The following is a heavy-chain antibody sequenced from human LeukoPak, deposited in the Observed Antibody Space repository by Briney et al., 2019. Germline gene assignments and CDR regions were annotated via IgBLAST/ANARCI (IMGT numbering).Heavy chain of an antibody. V-gene: IGHV3-48*02. CDR1: GFTFSTYS. J-gene: IGHJ4*02. D-gene: IGHD4-17*01. Sequence: GGSLRLSCAASGFTFSTYSMNWVRQAPGKGLEWVSFISTSSSTIYYADSVRGRFTISRDNAKNSLYLQMNSLRDEDTAVYYCTKGETAVTSYLHFWGQGTLATVSS. CDR3: TKGETAVTSYLHF. CDR2: ISTSSSTI.